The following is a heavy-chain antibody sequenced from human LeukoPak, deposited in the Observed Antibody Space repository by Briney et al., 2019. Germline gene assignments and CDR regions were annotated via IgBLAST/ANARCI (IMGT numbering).Heavy chain of an antibody. CDR1: GFTFNTYS. J-gene: IGHJ4*02. V-gene: IGHV3-21*01. Sequence: GGSLRLSCAASGFTFNTYSMNWVRQAPGKGLEWVSSISSSSNYIYYADSVKGRFTISRDNAKNSLYLQMNSLRAEDTAVYYCARVDPGSYLMFYYVDFWGQGTLVTVSS. D-gene: IGHD3-10*01. CDR2: ISSSSNYI. CDR3: ARVDPGSYLMFYYVDF.